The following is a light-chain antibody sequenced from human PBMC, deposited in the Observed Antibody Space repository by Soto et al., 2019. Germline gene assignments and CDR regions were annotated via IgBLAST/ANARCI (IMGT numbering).Light chain of an antibody. V-gene: IGKV1-5*01. J-gene: IGKJ2*01. CDR3: QQYNSYGT. CDR2: DAS. CDR1: RSIGSS. Sequence: DIQMTQSPSTLSASVGDRVTIACRASRSIGSSLAWYQQKPGKGPKLLIYDASTLESGVPSRFSGSGFGTEFALTISSLQTDDFATFYCQQYNSYGTFGQGTKVDIX.